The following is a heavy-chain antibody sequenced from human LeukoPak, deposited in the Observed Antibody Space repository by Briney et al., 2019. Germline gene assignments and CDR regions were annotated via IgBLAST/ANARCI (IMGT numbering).Heavy chain of an antibody. V-gene: IGHV3-11*01. CDR1: GFTFSDYY. Sequence: PGGSLRLSCAASGFTFSDYYMSWIRQAPGKGLEWVSYISSSGSTIYYADSVKGRFTISRDNSKNSLFLQMKSLRAEDTALYYCAKDKGSQYYFDYWGQGTLVTVSS. CDR2: ISSSGSTI. CDR3: AKDKGSQYYFDY. J-gene: IGHJ4*02.